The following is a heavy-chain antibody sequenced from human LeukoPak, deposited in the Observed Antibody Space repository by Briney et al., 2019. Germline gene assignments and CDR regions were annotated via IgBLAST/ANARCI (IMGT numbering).Heavy chain of an antibody. V-gene: IGHV3-11*03. Sequence: GGSLRLSCAATGFTLSDYYMNWIGQAPGKGLEWVSWVSGSSSKRSYADPVKGRFTISRDNAKNSLCLHRNKLSDEYTAGHYFARTNSLDYWGQGALVTVSS. CDR1: GFTLSDYY. J-gene: IGHJ4*02. CDR3: ARTNSLDY. CDR2: VSGSSSKR.